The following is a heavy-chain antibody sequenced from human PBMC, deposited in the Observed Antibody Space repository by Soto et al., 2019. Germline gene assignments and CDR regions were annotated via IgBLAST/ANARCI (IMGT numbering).Heavy chain of an antibody. CDR1: GFTFSGSA. V-gene: IGHV3-73*01. Sequence: GGSLRLSCAASGFTFSGSAMHWVRQASGKGLEWVGRIRSKANSYATAYAASVKGRFTTSRDDSKNTAYLQMNSLKTEDTAVYYCTSVDYDFWSGYYGIDYWGQGTLVTVSS. J-gene: IGHJ4*02. CDR2: IRSKANSYAT. CDR3: TSVDYDFWSGYYGIDY. D-gene: IGHD3-3*01.